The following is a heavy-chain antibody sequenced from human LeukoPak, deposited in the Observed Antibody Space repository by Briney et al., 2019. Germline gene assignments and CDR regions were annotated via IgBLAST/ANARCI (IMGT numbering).Heavy chain of an antibody. Sequence: ASVKVSCKASGYTFTGYYIHWVRQAPGQGLEWMGWVNPNSGDTYLAQKFQGRVTMTRDTSINTAYMELGSLSPDDTAVYYCARVPSTGSFDYWGQGTLVTVSS. CDR1: GYTFTGYY. D-gene: IGHD1-1*01. CDR2: VNPNSGDT. J-gene: IGHJ4*02. V-gene: IGHV1-2*02. CDR3: ARVPSTGSFDY.